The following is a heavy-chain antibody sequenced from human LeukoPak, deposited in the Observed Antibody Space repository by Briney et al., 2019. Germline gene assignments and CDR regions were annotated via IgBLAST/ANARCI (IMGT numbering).Heavy chain of an antibody. CDR1: GYSFTSYW. Sequence: GESLKISCKGSGYSFTSYWIGWVRQMPGKGLEWMGIIYPGDSDTRYSPSFQGQVTISADKSISTAYLQWSSLKASDTAMYYCARPLPSGIAAAGFDYWGHGTLVTVSS. CDR3: ARPLPSGIAAAGFDY. D-gene: IGHD6-13*01. J-gene: IGHJ4*01. V-gene: IGHV5-51*01. CDR2: IYPGDSDT.